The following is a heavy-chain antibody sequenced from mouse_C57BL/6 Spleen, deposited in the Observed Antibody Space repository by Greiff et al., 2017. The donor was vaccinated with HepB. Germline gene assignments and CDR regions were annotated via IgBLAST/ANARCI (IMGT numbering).Heavy chain of an antibody. J-gene: IGHJ3*01. Sequence: EVKLVESGAELVKPGASVKLSCTASGFNIKDYYMHWVKQRTEQGLEWIGRIDPEDGETKYAPNFQGKATITADTSSNNAYLQLSSLTSEDTAVYYCAEYYGSSYGGFAYWGQGTLVTVSA. CDR2: IDPEDGET. CDR1: GFNIKDYY. V-gene: IGHV14-2*01. D-gene: IGHD1-1*01. CDR3: AEYYGSSYGGFAY.